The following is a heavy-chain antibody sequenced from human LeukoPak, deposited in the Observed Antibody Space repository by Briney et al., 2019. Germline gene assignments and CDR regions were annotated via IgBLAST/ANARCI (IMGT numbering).Heavy chain of an antibody. Sequence: SETLSLTCTVSGGSISNYYWSWIRLPAGKGLEWIGRIHTTWNTNYNPSLKSRVTISVDTSKNQFSLKLSSVTAADTAVYYCARSARTSHFHTIDYWGQGTLVTVSS. CDR2: IHTTWNT. CDR3: ARSARTSHFHTIDY. V-gene: IGHV4-4*07. CDR1: GGSISNYY. D-gene: IGHD2-2*01. J-gene: IGHJ4*02.